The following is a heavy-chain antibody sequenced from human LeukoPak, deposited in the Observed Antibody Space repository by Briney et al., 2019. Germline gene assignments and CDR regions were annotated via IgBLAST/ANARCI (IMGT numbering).Heavy chain of an antibody. J-gene: IGHJ4*02. CDR2: INPNSGGT. V-gene: IGHV1-2*02. CDR1: GYTFTGYY. Sequence: ASVKVSCKASGYTFTGYYMHWVRQAPGQGLEGMGWINPNSGGTNYAQKFQGRVTMTRDTSISTAYMELSRLRSDDTAVYYCARETVQLERLESFDYWGQGTLVTVSS. D-gene: IGHD1-1*01. CDR3: ARETVQLERLESFDY.